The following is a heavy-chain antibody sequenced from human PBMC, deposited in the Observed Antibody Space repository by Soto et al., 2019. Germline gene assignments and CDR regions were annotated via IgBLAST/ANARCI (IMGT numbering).Heavy chain of an antibody. V-gene: IGHV3-23*01. CDR2: ISGSGGST. Sequence: GGSLRLSCAASGFTFSSYSMSWVRQAPGKGLEWVSAISGSGGSTYYADSVKGRFTISRDNSKNTLYLQMNSLRAEDTAVYYCAKVNYDILTGYSPNWFDPWGQGTLVTVSS. J-gene: IGHJ5*02. CDR3: AKVNYDILTGYSPNWFDP. D-gene: IGHD3-9*01. CDR1: GFTFSSYS.